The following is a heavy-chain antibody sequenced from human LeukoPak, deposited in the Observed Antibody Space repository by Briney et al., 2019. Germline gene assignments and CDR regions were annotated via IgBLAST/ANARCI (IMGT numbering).Heavy chain of an antibody. V-gene: IGHV4-59*01. D-gene: IGHD3-9*01. CDR2: IYYSGST. J-gene: IGHJ5*02. CDR3: ARVRSDYDILTGLNWFDP. Sequence: SETLSLTCTVSGGSISSYYWSWIRQPPGKGLEWIGYIYYSGSTNYNPSLKSRVTISVDTSKNQFSLKLSSVTAADTAVYYCARVRSDYDILTGLNWFDPWGQGTLVTVSS. CDR1: GGSISSYY.